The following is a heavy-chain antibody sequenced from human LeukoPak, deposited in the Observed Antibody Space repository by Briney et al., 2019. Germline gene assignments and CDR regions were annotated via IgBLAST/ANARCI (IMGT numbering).Heavy chain of an antibody. CDR3: ARGHIEMATILDY. CDR2: IRYDGSNK. J-gene: IGHJ4*02. Sequence: PGGSLRLSCAASGFTVSSNEMSWVRQAPGKGLEWVAFIRYDGSNKYYADSVKGRFTISRDNSKNTLYPQMNSLRAEDTAVYYCARGHIEMATILDYWGQGTLVTVSS. CDR1: GFTVSSNE. D-gene: IGHD5-24*01. V-gene: IGHV3-30*02.